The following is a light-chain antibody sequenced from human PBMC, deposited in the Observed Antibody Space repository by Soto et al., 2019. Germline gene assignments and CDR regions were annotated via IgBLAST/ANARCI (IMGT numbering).Light chain of an antibody. Sequence: DIQMSQSPATLSFSPGDRGTIPCRASQSTSKWLAWYQQKPGKAPRLLIYDTSSLESGVPSRFSGSGSGTEFTLTISSLQPDDFATYYCQHYNRFSITFGQGTRLEIK. J-gene: IGKJ5*01. CDR3: QHYNRFSIT. CDR2: DTS. V-gene: IGKV1-5*01. CDR1: QSTSKW.